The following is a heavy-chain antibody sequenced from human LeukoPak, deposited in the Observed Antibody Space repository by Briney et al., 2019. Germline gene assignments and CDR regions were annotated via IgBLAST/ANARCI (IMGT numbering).Heavy chain of an antibody. CDR2: TIASGGST. J-gene: IGHJ4*02. V-gene: IGHV3-23*01. D-gene: IGHD1-1*01. CDR3: XKGXLXSEXLDLPSKRGL. CDR1: GFTFSSYA. Sequence: GGSLRLSCAASGFTFSSYAMTWVRQAPGKGLEWVSSTIASGGSTYYADSVKGRFTISRDNSKNTLYLQMNSLRAEDTALYYXXKGXLXSEXLDLPSKRGLWGQGTLVTVSS.